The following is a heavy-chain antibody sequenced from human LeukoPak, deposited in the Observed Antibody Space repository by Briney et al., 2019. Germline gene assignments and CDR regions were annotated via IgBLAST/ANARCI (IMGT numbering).Heavy chain of an antibody. CDR2: IIPIFGTA. D-gene: IGHD6-6*01. Sequence: ASVTVSCKASGGTFSSYAISWVRQAPGQGLEWMGGIIPIFGTANYAQKFQGRVTITTDESTSTAYMELSSLRPEDTAVYYCARESSLSIAARPSAGSNPFDYWGQGTLVTVSS. CDR1: GGTFSSYA. CDR3: ARESSLSIAARPSAGSNPFDY. V-gene: IGHV1-69*05. J-gene: IGHJ4*02.